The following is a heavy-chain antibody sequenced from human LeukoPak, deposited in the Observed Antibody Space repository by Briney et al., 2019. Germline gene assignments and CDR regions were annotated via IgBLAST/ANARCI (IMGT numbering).Heavy chain of an antibody. CDR1: GFTFSSYG. J-gene: IGHJ4*02. D-gene: IGHD3-10*01. Sequence: GGSLRLSCAASGFTFSSYGMHWVRQAPGKGLEWVAVIWYDGSNKYYADSVKGRFTISRDNSKNTLYLQMNSLRAEDTAVYYCAKDRGGSPGDYCGQGTLVTVSS. V-gene: IGHV3-30*02. CDR3: AKDRGGSPGDY. CDR2: IWYDGSNK.